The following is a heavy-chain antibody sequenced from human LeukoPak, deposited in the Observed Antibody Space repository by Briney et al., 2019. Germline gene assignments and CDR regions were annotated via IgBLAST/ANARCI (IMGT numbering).Heavy chain of an antibody. CDR1: GGSISSGGYY. J-gene: IGHJ5*02. V-gene: IGHV4-31*03. Sequence: SQTLSLTCTVSGGSISSGGYYWSWIRQHPGKGLEWIGYIYYSGSTYYNPSLKSRVTISVDTSKNQFSLRLSSVTAADTAVYYCARAPLAYCGGDCYSGFDPWGQGTLVTVSS. CDR3: ARAPLAYCGGDCYSGFDP. CDR2: IYYSGST. D-gene: IGHD2-21*02.